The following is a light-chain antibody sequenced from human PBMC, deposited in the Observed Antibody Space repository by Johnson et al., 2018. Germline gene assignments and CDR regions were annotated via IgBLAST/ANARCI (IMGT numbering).Light chain of an antibody. V-gene: IGLV1-51*02. CDR2: ENN. J-gene: IGLJ1*01. CDR1: SSNIGNNY. Sequence: QSVLTQPPSVSAAPGQKVTISCSGSSSNIGNNYVSWYQQLPGTAPKLLIYENNKRPSGTPYRFSGSKSGTSATLGIPGLPTGDEADYYCGTGDSSLSAGNVFGTGTKVTVL. CDR3: GTGDSSLSAGNV.